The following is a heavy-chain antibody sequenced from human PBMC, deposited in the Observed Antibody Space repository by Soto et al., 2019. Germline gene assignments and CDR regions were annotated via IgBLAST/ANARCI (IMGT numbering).Heavy chain of an antibody. V-gene: IGHV3-53*01. Sequence: GGSLRLSCVASGFTFSSYSMVWVRQAPGKGLEWVSVIYTGGGTYYADSVKGRFTISRDNSNNTVYLQMNRLRVEDTAVYYCARDGAKAYYFDNWGGGTLVTVSS. J-gene: IGHJ4*02. CDR3: ARDGAKAYYFDN. CDR2: IYTGGGT. CDR1: GFTFSSYS.